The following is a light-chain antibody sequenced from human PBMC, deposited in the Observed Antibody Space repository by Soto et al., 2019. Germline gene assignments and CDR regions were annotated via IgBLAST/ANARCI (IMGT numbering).Light chain of an antibody. Sequence: IQLPQSPSSLSASVGDRVTITCRASQGISSYLGWYQQKPGKAPKLLIYDASNLETGVPSRFSGSGSGTDFTFTISSLQPEDIATYYCQQYDNLPLTFGGGTKVDIK. CDR3: QQYDNLPLT. J-gene: IGKJ4*01. CDR2: DAS. V-gene: IGKV1-33*01. CDR1: QGISSY.